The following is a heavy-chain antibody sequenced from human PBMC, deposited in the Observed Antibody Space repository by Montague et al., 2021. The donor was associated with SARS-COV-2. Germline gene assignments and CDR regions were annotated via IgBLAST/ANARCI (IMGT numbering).Heavy chain of an antibody. V-gene: IGHV6-1*01. CDR1: GDSVSSNIAA. CDR2: TYYRSKWYN. D-gene: IGHD1-14*01. Sequence: CAISGDSVSSNIAAWNWNRQSPSRGLEWLGRTYYRSKWYNDCAVSVRSRITISPDTSKNQFSLQLNSVTPEDTAVYYCTQERGPGRTTRHYFDYWGQGTLVTVSS. CDR3: TQERGPGRTTRHYFDY. J-gene: IGHJ4*02.